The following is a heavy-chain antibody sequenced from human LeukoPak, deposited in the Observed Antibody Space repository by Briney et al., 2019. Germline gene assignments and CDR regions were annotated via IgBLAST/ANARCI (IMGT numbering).Heavy chain of an antibody. D-gene: IGHD6-13*01. V-gene: IGHV3-23*01. CDR3: ARKYSSSWYEWYYFDY. J-gene: IGHJ4*02. CDR1: GFTFSSYT. CDR2: ITTSDGNT. Sequence: PGGSLRLSCAASGFTFSSYTMSWVRQAPGKGLEWVSTITTSDGNTYYADSVKGRFTVSRDNAKNSLYLQMNSLRAEDTAVYYCARKYSSSWYEWYYFDYWGQGTLVTVSS.